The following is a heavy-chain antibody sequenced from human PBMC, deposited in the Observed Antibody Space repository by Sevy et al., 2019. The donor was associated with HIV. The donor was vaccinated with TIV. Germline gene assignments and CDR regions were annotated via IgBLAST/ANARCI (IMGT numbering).Heavy chain of an antibody. J-gene: IGHJ5*02. Sequence: GGSLRLSCAASGFTFSSYAMSWVRQAPGKGLEWVSAISGSGGSTYYADSVKGRFTISRDNSKNTLYLQMNSRRAEDTAVNYLAKYSGDYVNWFDPWAREPWSPSPQ. CDR2: ISGSGGST. D-gene: IGHD4-17*01. V-gene: IGHV3-23*01. CDR3: AKYSGDYVNWFDP. CDR1: GFTFSSYA.